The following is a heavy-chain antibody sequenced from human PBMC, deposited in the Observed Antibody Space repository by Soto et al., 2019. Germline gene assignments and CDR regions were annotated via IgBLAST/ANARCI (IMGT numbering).Heavy chain of an antibody. Sequence: PSETLSLTCSVSGDSVSSGAYYWSWIRQPPGKGLEWIGYVYYSGSTSYNPSLETGVTISVDTSKNQFSLKLTSVTPADTAVYYCARDLGGYDRTGFDYWGQGTLVTVS. D-gene: IGHD5-12*01. CDR2: VYYSGST. CDR1: GDSVSSGAYY. J-gene: IGHJ4*02. V-gene: IGHV4-61*08. CDR3: ARDLGGYDRTGFDY.